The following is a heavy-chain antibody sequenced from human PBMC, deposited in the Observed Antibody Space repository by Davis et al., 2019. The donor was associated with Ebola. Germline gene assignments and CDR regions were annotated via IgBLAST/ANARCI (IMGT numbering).Heavy chain of an antibody. Sequence: GSLRLSCAASGFTFSTYGMHWVRQPPGQGLEWIGEINHSGSTNYNPSLKSRVTISVDTSKNQFSLKLSSVTAADTDVYYCARSRVLEWLSLGVWGKGTTVTVSS. D-gene: IGHD3-3*01. CDR2: INHSGST. J-gene: IGHJ6*04. CDR3: ARSRVLEWLSLGV. V-gene: IGHV4-34*01. CDR1: GFTFSTYG.